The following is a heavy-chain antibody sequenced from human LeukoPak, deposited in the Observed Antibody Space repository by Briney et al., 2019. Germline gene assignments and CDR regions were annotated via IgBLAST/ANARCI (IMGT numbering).Heavy chain of an antibody. Sequence: SVKVSCKASGGTFSSYTISWVRQAPGQGLDWMGRIIPLLGIANYAQKFQGRVTITADKSTSTAYMELSSLRSEDTAVFFFVRQRTAYDILTGYYGAEYFQHWGQGTLVTVSS. V-gene: IGHV1-69*02. D-gene: IGHD3-9*01. J-gene: IGHJ1*01. CDR3: VRQRTAYDILTGYYGAEYFQH. CDR1: GGTFSSYT. CDR2: IIPLLGIA.